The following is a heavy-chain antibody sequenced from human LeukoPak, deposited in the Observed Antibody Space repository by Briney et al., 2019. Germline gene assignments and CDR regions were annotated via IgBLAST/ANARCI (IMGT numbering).Heavy chain of an antibody. CDR3: AREDDFWSGY. V-gene: IGHV3-21*01. Sequence: GGSLRLSCAASGFTFSSYNMNWVRQAPGKGLEWVSSISSSSRYIYYADSVKGRFTISRDNAKNSLYLQMDSLRAEDTAMYYCAREDDFWSGYWGQGTLVTVSS. CDR1: GFTFSSYN. D-gene: IGHD3-3*01. J-gene: IGHJ4*02. CDR2: ISSSSRYI.